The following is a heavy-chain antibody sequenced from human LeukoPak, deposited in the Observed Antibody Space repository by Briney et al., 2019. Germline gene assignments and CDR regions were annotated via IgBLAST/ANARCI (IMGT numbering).Heavy chain of an antibody. CDR3: ARHFIPTYYDILTGYYGANWFDP. J-gene: IGHJ5*02. CDR2: IYYSGST. CDR1: GGSISSSSYY. V-gene: IGHV4-39*01. Sequence: SETLSLTCTVSGGSISSSSYYWGWIRQPPGKGLEWIGSIYYSGSTYYNPSRKSRVTISVDTSKNQFSLKLSSVPAADTAVYYCARHFIPTYYDILTGYYGANWFDPWGQGTLVTVSS. D-gene: IGHD3-9*01.